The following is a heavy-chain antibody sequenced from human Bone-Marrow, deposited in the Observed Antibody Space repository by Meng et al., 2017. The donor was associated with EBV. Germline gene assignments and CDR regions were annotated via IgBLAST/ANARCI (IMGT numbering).Heavy chain of an antibody. V-gene: IGHV4-30-2*01. CDR2: IYHSGNT. CDR3: AAGDYSDSSGYYQFDN. CDR1: GGSIRSGYS. D-gene: IGHD3-22*01. J-gene: IGHJ4*02. Sequence: HLKLQESGSGLVKPSQTLSLTCAVSGGSIRSGYSWSWIRQPPGKGLEWIGYIYHSGNTYYNPSLKSRVTISVDKSKNQFSLKLSSMTAADTAVYYCAAGDYSDSSGYYQFDNWGQGTLVTVSS.